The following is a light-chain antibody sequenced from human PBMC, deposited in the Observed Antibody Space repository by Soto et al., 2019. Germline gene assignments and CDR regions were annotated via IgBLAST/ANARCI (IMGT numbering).Light chain of an antibody. CDR1: QTVTSSC. CDR2: TTS. J-gene: IGKJ3*01. CDR3: QQCGGSPLFS. Sequence: EIVLTQSPYTLSFSPLERSTLSCTASQTVTSSCLAWYQRKPGQAPRLLIHTTSTRATDIPDRFSGSGSGTDFTLTISRLQPEDFAVYYCQQCGGSPLFSFGPGTKVDIK. V-gene: IGKV3-20*01.